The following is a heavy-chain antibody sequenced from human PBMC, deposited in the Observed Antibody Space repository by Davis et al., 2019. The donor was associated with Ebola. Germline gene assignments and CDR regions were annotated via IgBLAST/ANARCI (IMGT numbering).Heavy chain of an antibody. J-gene: IGHJ4*02. CDR2: INHSGST. D-gene: IGHD5-24*01. CDR3: ARWSRDGYNWDY. Sequence: PSETLSLTCAVYGGSFSGYYWSWIRQPPGKGLEWIGEINHSGSTNYNPSLKSRVTISVDTSKNQFSLKLSSVTAADTAVYYCARWSRDGYNWDYWGQGTLVTVSS. CDR1: GGSFSGYY. V-gene: IGHV4-34*01.